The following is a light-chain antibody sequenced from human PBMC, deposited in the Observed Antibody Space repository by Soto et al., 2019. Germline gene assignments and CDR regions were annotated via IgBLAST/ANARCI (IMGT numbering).Light chain of an antibody. Sequence: IVLTPSPATLSLSPGERATLSCRASQSVSSDLAWYQQKPGQAPRLLIYDASNRATGIPARFSGSGSGTDCALTISSLGPEDFAVYYCQQRSNWPLYTFGQGTKLDIK. CDR1: QSVSSD. V-gene: IGKV3-11*01. CDR3: QQRSNWPLYT. CDR2: DAS. J-gene: IGKJ2*01.